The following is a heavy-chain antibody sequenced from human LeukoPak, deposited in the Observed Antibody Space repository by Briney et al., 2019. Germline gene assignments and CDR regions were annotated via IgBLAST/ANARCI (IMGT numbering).Heavy chain of an antibody. CDR2: IYYSGST. D-gene: IGHD2-2*01. CDR1: GGSISSGGYY. V-gene: IGHV4-31*03. CDR3: ARVVPAANSWFDP. Sequence: SQTLSLTCTVSGGSISSGGYYWSWIRQHPGKGLEWIGYIYYSGSTYYNPSLKSRVTISVDTSKNQFSLKLSSVTAADTAVYYCARVVPAANSWFDPWGQGTLVTVSS. J-gene: IGHJ5*02.